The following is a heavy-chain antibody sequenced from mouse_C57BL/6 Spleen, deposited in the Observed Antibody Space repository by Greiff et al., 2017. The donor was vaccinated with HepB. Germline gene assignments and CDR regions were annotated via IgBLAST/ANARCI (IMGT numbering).Heavy chain of an antibody. CDR3: ARHEDRYGYDGDWYFDV. V-gene: IGHV1-62-2*01. Sequence: VMLVESGAELVKPGASVKLSCKASGYTFTEYTIHWVKQRSGQGLEWIGWFYPGSGSIKYNEKFKDKATLTADKSSSTVYMELSRLTSEDSAVYFCARHEDRYGYDGDWYFDVWGTGTTVTVSS. CDR1: GYTFTEYT. CDR2: FYPGSGSI. D-gene: IGHD2-2*01. J-gene: IGHJ1*03.